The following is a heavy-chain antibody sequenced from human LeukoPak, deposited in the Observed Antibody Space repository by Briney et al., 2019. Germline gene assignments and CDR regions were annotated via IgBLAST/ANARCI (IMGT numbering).Heavy chain of an antibody. CDR1: GFTVSRNY. D-gene: IGHD1-20*01. CDR3: ARDSSITGTN. CDR2: IKQDGSEK. Sequence: QPGGSLRLSCAASGFTVSRNYMSWVRQAPGKGLEWVANIKQDGSEKYYVDSVKGRFTISRDNAKNSLYLQMNSLRAEDTAVYYCARDSSITGTNWGQGTLVTVSS. V-gene: IGHV3-7*01. J-gene: IGHJ4*02.